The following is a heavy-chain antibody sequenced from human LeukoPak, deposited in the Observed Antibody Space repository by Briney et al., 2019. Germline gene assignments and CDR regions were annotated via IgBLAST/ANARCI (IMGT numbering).Heavy chain of an antibody. D-gene: IGHD2/OR15-2a*01. Sequence: GGSRRLSCAASGFTFSSYSMNWVRQAPGKGLEWISYISSSSSAIYYADSVKGRSTISRDNAKNSLYLQMNSLRDEDTAVYYCVRDHYYSFDYWGQGTLVTVSS. CDR2: ISSSSSAI. V-gene: IGHV3-48*02. CDR3: VRDHYYSFDY. CDR1: GFTFSSYS. J-gene: IGHJ4*02.